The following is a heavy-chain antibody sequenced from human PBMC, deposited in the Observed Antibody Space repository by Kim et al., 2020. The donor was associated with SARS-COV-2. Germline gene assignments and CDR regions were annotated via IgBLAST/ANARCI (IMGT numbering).Heavy chain of an antibody. Sequence: ADSVKGRFTISRDNAKNTLYLQMSSLRAEDTAVYYCARRQFTRGWYYFDYWGQGTLVTVSS. D-gene: IGHD6-19*01. CDR3: ARRQFTRGWYYFDY. J-gene: IGHJ4*02. V-gene: IGHV3-74*01.